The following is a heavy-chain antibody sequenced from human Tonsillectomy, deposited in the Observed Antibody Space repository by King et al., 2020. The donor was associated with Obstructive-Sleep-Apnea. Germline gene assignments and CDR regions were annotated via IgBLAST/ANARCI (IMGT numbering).Heavy chain of an antibody. CDR2: IYYSGST. J-gene: IGHJ3*02. Sequence: VQLQESGPGLVKPSETLSLTCTVSDGSISNYYWTWIRQPPGKGLEWIGYIYYSGSTNCNPSLKSRVTVSVDTSKNQLSLNLTSVPAADTAVYYCARGVPRSKLESGWAPFDIWGQGTMVTVSS. CDR1: DGSISNYY. D-gene: IGHD6-19*01. V-gene: IGHV4-59*01. CDR3: ARGVPRSKLESGWAPFDI.